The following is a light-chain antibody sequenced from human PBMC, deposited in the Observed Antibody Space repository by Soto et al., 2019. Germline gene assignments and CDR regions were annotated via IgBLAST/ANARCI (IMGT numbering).Light chain of an antibody. CDR3: HPYNNWLALT. CDR2: DAS. CDR1: QTVSSN. Sequence: EIVMTQSPATLSVSPGERATLSCRASQTVSSNLAWYQQKPGQAPRLLIYDASTRATGIPVRFRGSGSGTEFTLTISSLQSEDSAVYYCHPYNNWLALTFGGGTTVEIK. V-gene: IGKV3-15*01. J-gene: IGKJ4*01.